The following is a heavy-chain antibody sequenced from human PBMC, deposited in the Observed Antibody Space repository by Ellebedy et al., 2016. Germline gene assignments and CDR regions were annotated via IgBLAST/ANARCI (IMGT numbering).Heavy chain of an antibody. CDR1: GYTFTGYY. D-gene: IGHD3-16*01. V-gene: IGHV1-2*02. CDR3: AAALTRFGTDY. J-gene: IGHJ4*02. CDR2: INPNSGGT. Sequence: ASVKVSCXASGYTFTGYYMHWVRQAPGQGLEWMGWINPNSGGTNYAQKFQERVTITRDMSTSTAYMELSSLRSEDTAVYYCAAALTRFGTDYWGQGTLVTVSS.